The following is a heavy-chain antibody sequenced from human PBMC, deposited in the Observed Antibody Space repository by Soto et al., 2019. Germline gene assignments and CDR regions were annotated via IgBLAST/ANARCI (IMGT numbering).Heavy chain of an antibody. Sequence: TLSLTCTVSGGSISSGGYYWSWIRQHPGKGLEWIGYIYYSGSTYYNPSLKSRVTISVDASKNQFSLKLSSVTAADTAVYYCARAVRDYCSGGSCYAPYYGMDVWGQGTTVTVSS. D-gene: IGHD2-15*01. V-gene: IGHV4-31*03. J-gene: IGHJ6*02. CDR2: IYYSGST. CDR1: GGSISSGGYY. CDR3: ARAVRDYCSGGSCYAPYYGMDV.